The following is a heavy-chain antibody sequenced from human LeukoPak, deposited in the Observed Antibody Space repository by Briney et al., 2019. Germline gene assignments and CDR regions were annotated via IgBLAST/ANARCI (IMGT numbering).Heavy chain of an antibody. Sequence: SETLSLTCTISGGSIRSNSYYWGWIRQPPGKGLEWIGSIYYSGSTYYSSSLKSRVTISVDSSKNQFSLKLSSVTAADTAVYHCARQEGVSYFSSGSYFDSWGRGALVTVSS. CDR1: GGSIRSNSYY. J-gene: IGHJ4*02. D-gene: IGHD3-10*01. V-gene: IGHV4-39*01. CDR2: IYYSGST. CDR3: ARQEGVSYFSSGSYFDS.